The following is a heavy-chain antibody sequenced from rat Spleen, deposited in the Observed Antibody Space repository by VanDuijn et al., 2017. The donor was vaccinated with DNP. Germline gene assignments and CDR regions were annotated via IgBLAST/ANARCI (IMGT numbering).Heavy chain of an antibody. CDR2: ISTSGGST. Sequence: EVQLVKSGGGLVQPGGSMKLSCVASGFTFSRYPMAWVRQAPTKGLEWVATISTSGGSTFYRDSVKGRFTISRNNTKSTLYLQMNSLRSEDTATYYCSITESDYWGQGVMVTVSS. J-gene: IGHJ2*01. CDR3: SITESDY. V-gene: IGHV5-46*01. CDR1: GFTFSRYP. D-gene: IGHD1-11*01.